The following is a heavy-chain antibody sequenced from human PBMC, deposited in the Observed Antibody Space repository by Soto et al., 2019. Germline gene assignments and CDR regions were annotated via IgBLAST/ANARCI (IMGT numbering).Heavy chain of an antibody. Sequence: ASVKVSCKASGYTFTSYGISWVRQAPGQGLEWMGWISARNGNTNYAQKLQGRVTMTTDTSTGPAYMELGSLRSGDTAVYYGARALTPIDYRGQGTLVTVSS. CDR1: GYTFTSYG. J-gene: IGHJ4*02. V-gene: IGHV1-18*01. D-gene: IGHD3-9*01. CDR3: ARALTPIDY. CDR2: ISARNGNT.